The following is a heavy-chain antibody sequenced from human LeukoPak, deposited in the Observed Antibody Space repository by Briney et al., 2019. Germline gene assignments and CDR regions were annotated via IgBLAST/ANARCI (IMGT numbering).Heavy chain of an antibody. J-gene: IGHJ6*03. V-gene: IGHV3-7*01. CDR3: ARDSGTYCTNGVCSRGNYYYYMDV. D-gene: IGHD2-8*01. CDR2: IKQDGSEK. Sequence: GGSLRLSCAASGFTFSSYAMNWVRQAPGKGLEWVANIKQDGSEKYYVDSVKGRFTISRDNAKNSLYLQMNSLRAEDTAVYYCARDSGTYCTNGVCSRGNYYYYMDVWGKGTTVTVSS. CDR1: GFTFSSYA.